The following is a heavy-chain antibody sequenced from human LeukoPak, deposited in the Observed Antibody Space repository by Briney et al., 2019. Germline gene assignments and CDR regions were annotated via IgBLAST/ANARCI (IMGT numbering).Heavy chain of an antibody. J-gene: IGHJ2*01. D-gene: IGHD3-10*01. CDR3: ARRRFRWYFDL. Sequence: SETLSLTCTASGGSISSSGYYWGWIRQPPGKGLEWIGSIYYSGSTYYNPSLNNRVTISVDTSKNQFSLKLSSVTAADTAVFYCARRRFRWYFDLWGRGALVTVSS. CDR1: GGSISSSGYY. V-gene: IGHV4-39*01. CDR2: IYYSGST.